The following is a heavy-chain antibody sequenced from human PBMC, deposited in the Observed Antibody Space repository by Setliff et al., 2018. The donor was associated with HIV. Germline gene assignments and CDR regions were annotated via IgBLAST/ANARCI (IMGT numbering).Heavy chain of an antibody. CDR2: IIPIFGTA. Sequence: GASVKVSCKASGGTFSSCAISWVRQAPGQGLEWMGGIIPIFGTANYARKFQGRVTITADESTSTAYMELSSLRSEDTAVYYCARGGSITMIVVVPWAFDIWGQGTMVTVSS. J-gene: IGHJ3*02. D-gene: IGHD3-22*01. CDR3: ARGGSITMIVVVPWAFDI. CDR1: GGTFSSCA. V-gene: IGHV1-69*13.